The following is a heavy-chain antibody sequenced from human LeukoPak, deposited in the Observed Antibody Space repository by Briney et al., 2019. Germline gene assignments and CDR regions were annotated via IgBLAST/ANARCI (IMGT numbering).Heavy chain of an antibody. CDR2: ISSSSSYT. V-gene: IGHV3-11*06. Sequence: MSEGSLRLCCAASGFTFSDYYMSWIRQAAGKGLEWVSYISSSSSYTNYADSVKGRFTISRDNAKNSLYLQMNSLRAEDTAVYYCASLYDILTGRRRYFDYWGQGTLVTVSS. CDR3: ASLYDILTGRRRYFDY. J-gene: IGHJ4*02. D-gene: IGHD3-9*01. CDR1: GFTFSDYY.